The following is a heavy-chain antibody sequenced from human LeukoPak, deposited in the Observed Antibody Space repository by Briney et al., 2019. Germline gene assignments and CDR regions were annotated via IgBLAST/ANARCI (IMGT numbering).Heavy chain of an antibody. D-gene: IGHD6-6*01. CDR2: ISWDGGST. CDR3: VKGLYSSSRGSAFDI. V-gene: IGHV3-43D*03. Sequence: QTGGSLRLSCAASGFTFDDYAMHWVRHAPGKGLEWVSLISWDGGSTYYADSVKGRFTISRDNARNSLYLQMNSLRAEDMALYYCVKGLYSSSRGSAFDIWGQGTMVTVSS. J-gene: IGHJ3*02. CDR1: GFTFDDYA.